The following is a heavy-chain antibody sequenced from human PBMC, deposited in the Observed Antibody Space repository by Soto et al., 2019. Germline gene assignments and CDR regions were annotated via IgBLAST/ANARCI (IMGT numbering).Heavy chain of an antibody. J-gene: IGHJ6*02. Sequence: QVQLVESGGGVVQPGRSLRLSCAASGFTFSSYAMHWVRQAPGKGLEWVAVISYDGSNKYYADSVKGRFTISRDNSKNTLYLQMNSLRAEDTAVYYCARGFSDYYGSGGGDIGMDVWGQGTTVTVSS. CDR3: ARGFSDYYGSGGGDIGMDV. CDR2: ISYDGSNK. CDR1: GFTFSSYA. V-gene: IGHV3-30-3*01. D-gene: IGHD3-10*01.